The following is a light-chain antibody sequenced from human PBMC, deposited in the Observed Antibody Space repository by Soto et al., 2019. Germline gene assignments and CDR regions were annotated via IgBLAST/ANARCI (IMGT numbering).Light chain of an antibody. CDR3: SSCTSSSPYV. CDR1: SSDVGGYNY. V-gene: IGLV2-14*01. CDR2: EVT. J-gene: IGLJ1*01. Sequence: QSALAQPASVSGSPGQSITISCTGTSSDVGGYNYVSWYQQHPGKAPKLMIYEVTNRPSGVSNRFSGSKSGNTASLTISGLQAEDEADYYCSSCTSSSPYVFGTGTKSPS.